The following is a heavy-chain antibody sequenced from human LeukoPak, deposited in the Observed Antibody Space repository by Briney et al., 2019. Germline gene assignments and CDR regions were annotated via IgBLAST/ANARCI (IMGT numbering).Heavy chain of an antibody. J-gene: IGHJ4*02. Sequence: GGSLRLSCAASGFTFSIYGMHWVRQAPGKGLEWVTFIRSDGTKTHYADSVKGRFTISRDNSKNTLFLQIDNLRVDDTAVYYCAKGRGKDGQNLFDYWGQGTLITVSS. CDR3: AKGRGKDGQNLFDY. D-gene: IGHD5-24*01. CDR2: IRSDGTKT. V-gene: IGHV3-30*02. CDR1: GFTFSIYG.